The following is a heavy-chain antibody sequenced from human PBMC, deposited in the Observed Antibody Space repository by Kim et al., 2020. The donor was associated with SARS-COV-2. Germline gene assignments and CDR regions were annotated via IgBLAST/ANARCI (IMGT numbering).Heavy chain of an antibody. CDR1: GGSFNSYY. CDR2: LDYRGST. V-gene: IGHV4-34*01. J-gene: IGHJ4*01. D-gene: IGHD2-15*01. CDR3: SRSRELYCSSSLGY. Sequence: SETLSLTCAVSGGSFNSYYWTWIRQSPGKGLEWIGDLDYRGSTNYNPSLKDRVAISVDTSQNHLSLTLTSVTAADTAVYFCSRSRELYCSSSLGYWG.